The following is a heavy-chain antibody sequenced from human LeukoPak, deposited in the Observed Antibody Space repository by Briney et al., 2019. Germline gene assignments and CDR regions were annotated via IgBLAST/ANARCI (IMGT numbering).Heavy chain of an antibody. J-gene: IGHJ4*02. CDR1: GASISSTSYC. Sequence: SETLSLTCTVSGASISSTSYCWGWIRQPAGKGLEFIGHIHTSGSTNYNPSLKSRVTISVDTSKNQFSLKLSSVTAADTAVYYCARHVGYCSSTSCTGYFDYWGQGTLVTVSS. CDR3: ARHVGYCSSTSCTGYFDY. CDR2: IHTSGST. V-gene: IGHV4-61*09. D-gene: IGHD2-2*01.